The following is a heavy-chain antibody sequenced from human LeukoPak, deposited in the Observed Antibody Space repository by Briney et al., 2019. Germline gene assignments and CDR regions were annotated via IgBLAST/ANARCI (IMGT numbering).Heavy chain of an antibody. CDR3: ARARGIIAVAGTGGFDY. J-gene: IGHJ4*02. CDR1: GFIFSNYA. CDR2: ISSSSSYT. V-gene: IGHV3-11*05. Sequence: GGSLRLSCAASGFIFSNYAMNWVRQAPGKGLEWVSYISSSSSYTNYADSVKGRFTISRDNAKNSLYLQMNSLRAEDTAVYYCARARGIIAVAGTGGFDYWGQGTLVTVSS. D-gene: IGHD6-19*01.